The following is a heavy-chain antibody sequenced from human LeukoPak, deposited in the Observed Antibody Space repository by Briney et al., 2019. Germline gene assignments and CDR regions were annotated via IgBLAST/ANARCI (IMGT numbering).Heavy chain of an antibody. CDR2: ISSSSSYI. J-gene: IGHJ5*02. Sequence: GGSLRLSCAASGFTFSSYSMNWVRQAPGKGLEWVSSISSSSSYIYYADPVKGRFTISRDNAKNSLYLQMNSLRAEDTAVYYCARDPSKGAGGWFDPWGQGTLVTVSS. CDR3: ARDPSKGAGGWFDP. CDR1: GFTFSSYS. D-gene: IGHD1-26*01. V-gene: IGHV3-21*01.